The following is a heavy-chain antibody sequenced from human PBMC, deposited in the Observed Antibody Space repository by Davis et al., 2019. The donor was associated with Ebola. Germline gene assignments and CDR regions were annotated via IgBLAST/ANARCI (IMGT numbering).Heavy chain of an antibody. Sequence: GESLKISCAASGFTFSSYGMHWVRQAPGKGLEWVAVISYDGSNRYYADSVKGRFTISRDNSKNTLYLQMNSLRAEDTAAYYCAKGWGSSGWYYFDYWGQGTLVTVSS. CDR1: GFTFSSYG. D-gene: IGHD6-19*01. CDR3: AKGWGSSGWYYFDY. V-gene: IGHV3-30*18. J-gene: IGHJ4*02. CDR2: ISYDGSNR.